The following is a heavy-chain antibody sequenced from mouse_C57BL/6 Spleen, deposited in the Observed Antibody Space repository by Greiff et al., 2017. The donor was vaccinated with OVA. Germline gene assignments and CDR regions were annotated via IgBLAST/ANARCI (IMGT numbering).Heavy chain of an antibody. Sequence: VQLQQPGAELVRPGSSVKLSCKASGYTFTSYWMDWVKQRPGQGLEWIGNIYPSDSETHYNQKFKDKATLTVDKSSSTAYMQLSSLTSEDSAVYYCARGRDYGSIYAMDYWGQGTSVTVSS. CDR3: ARGRDYGSIYAMDY. CDR1: GYTFTSYW. D-gene: IGHD1-1*01. J-gene: IGHJ4*01. V-gene: IGHV1-61*01. CDR2: IYPSDSET.